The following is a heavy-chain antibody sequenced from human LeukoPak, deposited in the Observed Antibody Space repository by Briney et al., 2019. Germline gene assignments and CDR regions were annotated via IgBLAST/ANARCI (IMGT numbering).Heavy chain of an antibody. V-gene: IGHV4-39*07. J-gene: IGHJ6*02. Sequence: SETLSLTCTVSGGSISSSSYYWGWIRQPPGKGLEWIGSIYYSGSTYYNPSLKSRVTISVDTSKNQFSLKLSSVTAADTAVYYCARDRRELLGDYYYYGMDVWGQGTTVTVSS. CDR3: ARDRRELLGDYYYYGMDV. CDR2: IYYSGST. D-gene: IGHD1-26*01. CDR1: GGSISSSSYY.